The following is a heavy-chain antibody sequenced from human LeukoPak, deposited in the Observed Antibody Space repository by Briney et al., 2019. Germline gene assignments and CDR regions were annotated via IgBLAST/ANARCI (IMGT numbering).Heavy chain of an antibody. V-gene: IGHV4-38-2*01. D-gene: IGHD3-10*01. CDR2: IYYSGST. J-gene: IGHJ4*02. CDR1: GYSISSGYY. CDR3: ARLGRAWTLRGTVDY. Sequence: SETLSLTCAVSGYSISSGYYWGWIRQPPGKGPEWIGSIYYSGSTYYNPSLKSRVTISVDTSKNQFSLKLSSVTAADTAVYYCARLGRAWTLRGTVDYWGQGTLVTVSS.